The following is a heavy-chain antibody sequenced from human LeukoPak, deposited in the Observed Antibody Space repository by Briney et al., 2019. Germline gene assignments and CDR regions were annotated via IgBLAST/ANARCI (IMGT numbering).Heavy chain of an antibody. Sequence: GGSLRLSCAASGFTVSSKYMSWVHQAPGKGLEWVSVIYSDSSTYYADSVKGRFTISRDSSKNTLYLQMNSLRAEDTAVYYCAKSPADYGDDLFDCWGQGTLVTVSS. CDR3: AKSPADYGDDLFDC. CDR2: IYSDSST. D-gene: IGHD4-17*01. V-gene: IGHV3-66*01. CDR1: GFTVSSKY. J-gene: IGHJ4*02.